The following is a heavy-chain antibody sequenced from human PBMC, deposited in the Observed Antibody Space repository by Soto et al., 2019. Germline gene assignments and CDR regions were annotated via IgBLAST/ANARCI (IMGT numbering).Heavy chain of an antibody. V-gene: IGHV1-3*01. CDR1: GNTFSSYT. CDR3: AINGPSGSFDY. J-gene: IGHJ4*02. CDR2: INAGNGNT. Sequence: ASVKVSCKTSGNTFSSYTMTWVRQAPGQRLEWMGWINAGNGNTKYSQTFQGRVTITRVTSASTAYMELSTLRSEDTAIYYCAINGPSGSFDYWGQGTLVTVSS. D-gene: IGHD6-25*01.